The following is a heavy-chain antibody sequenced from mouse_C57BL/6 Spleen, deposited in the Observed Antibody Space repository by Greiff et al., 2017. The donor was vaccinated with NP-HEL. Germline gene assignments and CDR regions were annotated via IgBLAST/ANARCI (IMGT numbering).Heavy chain of an antibody. CDR1: GYTFTSYW. CDR2: IYPSDSET. CDR3: ARAHYYGSSPGYFDY. V-gene: IGHV1-61*01. Sequence: QVQLKQPGAELVRPGSSVKLSCKASGYTFTSYWMDWVKQRPGQGLEWIGNIYPSDSETHYNQKFKDKATLTVDKSSSTAYMQLSSLTSEDSAVYYCARAHYYGSSPGYFDYWGQGTTLTVSS. D-gene: IGHD1-1*01. J-gene: IGHJ2*01.